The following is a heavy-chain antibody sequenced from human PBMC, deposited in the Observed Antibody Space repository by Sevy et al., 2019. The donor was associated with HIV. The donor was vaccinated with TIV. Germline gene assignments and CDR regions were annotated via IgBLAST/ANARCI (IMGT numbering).Heavy chain of an antibody. CDR1: GGSISSGDYY. CDR2: IYYSGST. D-gene: IGHD3-3*01. J-gene: IGHJ4*02. V-gene: IGHV4-30-4*01. CDR3: ACLSYYGFWSGYYRY. Sequence: SETLSLTCTVSGGSISSGDYYWSWIRQPPGKGLEWIGYIYYSGSTYYNPSLKSQVTITVDTSKNQSSLKLSFVTAADTAVDDCACLSYYGFWSGYYRYWGQGTLFTVSS.